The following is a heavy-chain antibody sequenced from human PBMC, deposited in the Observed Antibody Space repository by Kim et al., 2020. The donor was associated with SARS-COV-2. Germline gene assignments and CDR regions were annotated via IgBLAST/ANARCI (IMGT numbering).Heavy chain of an antibody. CDR2: INHSGST. V-gene: IGHV4-34*01. CDR3: ARGQSGITMIVVVNAYYHSYMDV. D-gene: IGHD3-22*01. CDR1: GGSFSGYY. J-gene: IGHJ6*03. Sequence: SETLSLTCAVYGGSFSGYYWSWIRQPPGKGLEWIGEINHSGSTNYNPSLKSRVTISVDTSKNQFSLKLSSVTAADTAVYYCARGQSGITMIVVVNAYYHSYMDVWGKGTTVTVSS.